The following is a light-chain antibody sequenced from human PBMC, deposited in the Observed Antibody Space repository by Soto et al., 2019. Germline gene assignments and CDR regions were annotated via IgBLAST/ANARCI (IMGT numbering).Light chain of an antibody. CDR3: QQYGSSPQT. Sequence: EIGLTQSPATLSLSTGERATLSCGASQSVSSNLAWYQQKPGQAPRLLIYGASTRATGIPARFSGSGSGTDFTLTISRLEPEDFAVYYCQQYGSSPQTFGQGTKVDIK. CDR2: GAS. V-gene: IGKV3-20*01. CDR1: QSVSSN. J-gene: IGKJ1*01.